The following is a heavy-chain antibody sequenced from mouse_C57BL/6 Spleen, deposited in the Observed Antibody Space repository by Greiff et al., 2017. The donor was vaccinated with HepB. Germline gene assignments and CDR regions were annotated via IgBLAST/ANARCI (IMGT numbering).Heavy chain of an antibody. D-gene: IGHD4-1*01. CDR1: GFTFSDAW. J-gene: IGHJ2*01. V-gene: IGHV6-6*01. Sequence: EVQRVESGGGLVQPGGSMKLSCAASGFTFSDAWMDWVRQSPEKGLEWVAEIRNKANNHATYYAESVKGRFNISRDDSKSSVYLQMNSLRAEDTGIYYCTQSFELVFDYWGQGTTLTVSS. CDR3: TQSFELVFDY. CDR2: IRNKANNHAT.